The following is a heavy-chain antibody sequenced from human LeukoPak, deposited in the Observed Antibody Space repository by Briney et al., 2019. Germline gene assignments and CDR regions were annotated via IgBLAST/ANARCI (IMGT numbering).Heavy chain of an antibody. D-gene: IGHD3-10*01. Sequence: SVKVSCKASGYTFTNYDISWVRQTPGQGLEWMGGIIPIFGTANYAQKFQGRVTITADESTSTAYMELSSLRSEDTAVYYCARAYYGSGSYYYGMDVWGQGTTVTVSS. V-gene: IGHV1-69*13. CDR1: GYTFTNYD. CDR2: IIPIFGTA. J-gene: IGHJ6*02. CDR3: ARAYYGSGSYYYGMDV.